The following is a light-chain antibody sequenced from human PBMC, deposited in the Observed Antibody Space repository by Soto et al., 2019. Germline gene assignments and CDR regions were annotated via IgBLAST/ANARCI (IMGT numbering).Light chain of an antibody. CDR3: QQSYITPRN. Sequence: DIQMTQSPSSLSASVGDRVTITCRASQNIRSYLNWYQQKPGKVPKLLIYAVSSLPSGVPSRFSGSGSGTEFTLTISSLQPEDSATYYCQQSYITPRNFGPGTKVDIK. V-gene: IGKV1-39*01. CDR2: AVS. CDR1: QNIRSY. J-gene: IGKJ3*01.